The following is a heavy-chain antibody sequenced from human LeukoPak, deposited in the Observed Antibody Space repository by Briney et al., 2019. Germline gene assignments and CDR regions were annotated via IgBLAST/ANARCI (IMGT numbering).Heavy chain of an antibody. CDR3: ARHLASYDFDH. J-gene: IGHJ5*02. D-gene: IGHD3-3*01. Sequence: SETLSLTCSVSGGSISSSSYYWGWIRQPPGKGLEWIGSIYNSGSTYYNPSLKSRVTVSADRTKNQFSLKLNSVTAADTAMYYCARHLASYDFDHWGQGTLVTVSS. CDR2: IYNSGST. CDR1: GGSISSSSYY. V-gene: IGHV4-39*01.